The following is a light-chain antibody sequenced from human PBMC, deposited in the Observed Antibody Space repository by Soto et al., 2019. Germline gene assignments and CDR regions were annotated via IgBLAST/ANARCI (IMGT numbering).Light chain of an antibody. Sequence: QSVLTQPPSASGTPGQRVTISCSGSSSHIGSNTVNWYQQLPGTAPKLLIYSNNQWPSGVPDRFSGFKSGTSASLAISGLQSEDEADYYCAAWDDSLNGRYVFGTGTKVTVL. CDR3: AAWDDSLNGRYV. CDR1: SSHIGSNT. J-gene: IGLJ1*01. V-gene: IGLV1-44*01. CDR2: SNN.